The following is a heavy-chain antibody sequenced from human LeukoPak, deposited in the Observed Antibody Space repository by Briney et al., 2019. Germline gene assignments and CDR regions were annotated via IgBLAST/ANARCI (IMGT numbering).Heavy chain of an antibody. J-gene: IGHJ4*02. D-gene: IGHD3-22*01. CDR2: INSDGRST. Sequence: PGGSLRLSCAASGLTFSTYWMHWVRQAPGKGLVWVSRINSDGRSTTYADSVKGRFTISRDNAKNSLYLQMNSLRDEDTAVYYCVREWLQQKFEYWGQGTLVTVSS. V-gene: IGHV3-74*01. CDR1: GLTFSTYW. CDR3: VREWLQQKFEY.